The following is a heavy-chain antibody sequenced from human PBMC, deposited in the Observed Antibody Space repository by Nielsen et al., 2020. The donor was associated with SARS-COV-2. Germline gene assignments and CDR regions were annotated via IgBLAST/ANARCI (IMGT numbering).Heavy chain of an antibody. CDR1: GFTFSSYA. CDR3: AREVNDYVWGSYRYRGGASDY. CDR2: ISYDGSNK. Sequence: GGSLRLSCAASGFTFSSYAMHWVRQAPGKGLEWVAVISYDGSNKYYADSVKGRFTISRDNSKNTLYLQMNSLRAEDTAVYYCAREVNDYVWGSYRYRGGASDYWGQGTLVTVSS. J-gene: IGHJ4*02. V-gene: IGHV3-30-3*01. D-gene: IGHD3-16*02.